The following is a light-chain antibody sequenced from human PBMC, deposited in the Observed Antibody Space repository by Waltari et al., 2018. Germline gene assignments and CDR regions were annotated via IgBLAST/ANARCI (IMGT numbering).Light chain of an antibody. CDR2: GAS. CDR3: QKYNIAPRT. J-gene: IGKJ1*01. V-gene: IGKV1-27*01. CDR1: QGVGDS. Sequence: IQLTQSPSSLSASPGVRVTITCRASQGVGDSVAWYQQKPGKPPTLLIYGASTLHSGVPSRFSGSGSETDFTLTISSLQPEDVATYYCQKYNIAPRTFGPGTKVEIK.